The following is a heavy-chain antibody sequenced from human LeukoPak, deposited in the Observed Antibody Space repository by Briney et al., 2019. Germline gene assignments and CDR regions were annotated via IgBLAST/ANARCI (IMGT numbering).Heavy chain of an antibody. CDR1: GDSIDSYY. Sequence: LETLSLTCTVSGDSIDSYYWSWIRQPPGEGLQWIGYVFYSGPTNYDASLKSRVAISVDRSKNQFSLKLTSVSAADTAVYYCAGRSARYFDSWGQGTPVTVSP. CDR2: VFYSGPT. V-gene: IGHV4-59*01. CDR3: AGRSARYFDS. D-gene: IGHD1-26*01. J-gene: IGHJ4*02.